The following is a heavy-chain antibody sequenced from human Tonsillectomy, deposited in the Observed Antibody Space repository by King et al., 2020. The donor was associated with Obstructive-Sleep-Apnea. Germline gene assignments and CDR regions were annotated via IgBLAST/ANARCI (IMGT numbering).Heavy chain of an antibody. CDR2: IYYSGST. Sequence: VQLQESGPRLVKPSETLSLTCTVSGDSISSYYWSWIRQPPGKGLEWIGFIYYSGSTNYNPSLKSRVTISVDTSKIQFSLKLSSVTAADTAVYYCAREYHGFLTGYSMAFWDYWGQGTLVTVSS. CDR3: AREYHGFLTGYSMAFWDY. CDR1: GDSISSYY. V-gene: IGHV4-59*01. J-gene: IGHJ4*02. D-gene: IGHD3-9*01.